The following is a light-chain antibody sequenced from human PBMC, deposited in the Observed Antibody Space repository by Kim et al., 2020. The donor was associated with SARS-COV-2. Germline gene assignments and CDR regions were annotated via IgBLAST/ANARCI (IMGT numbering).Light chain of an antibody. Sequence: PGQTASITCPGDKLGDKYACWYQQKPGQSPVLVIYQDSKRPSGIPERFSGSNSGNTATLTISGTQAMDEADYYCQAWDSSTNYVFGTGTKVTVL. CDR1: KLGDKY. CDR2: QDS. V-gene: IGLV3-1*01. CDR3: QAWDSSTNYV. J-gene: IGLJ1*01.